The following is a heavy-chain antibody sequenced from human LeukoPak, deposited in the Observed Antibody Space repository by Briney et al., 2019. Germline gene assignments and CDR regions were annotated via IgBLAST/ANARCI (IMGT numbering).Heavy chain of an antibody. CDR2: ISGSGGST. V-gene: IGHV3-23*01. J-gene: IGHJ4*02. D-gene: IGHD3-22*01. CDR1: GFTFSSYA. Sequence: GGFLRLSCAASGFTFSSYAMSWVRQAPGKGLEWVSAISGSGGSTYYADSVKGRFTISRDNSKNTLYLQMNSLRAEDTAVYYCAKDLVGGDSSGYYYHDYWGQGTLVTVSS. CDR3: AKDLVGGDSSGYYYHDY.